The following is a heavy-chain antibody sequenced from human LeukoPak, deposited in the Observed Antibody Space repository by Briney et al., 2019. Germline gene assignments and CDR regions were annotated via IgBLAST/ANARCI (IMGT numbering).Heavy chain of an antibody. V-gene: IGHV1-2*02. D-gene: IGHD3-22*01. CDR2: INPSNGDT. J-gene: IGHJ5*02. CDR1: GYTFIDYY. Sequence: ASVKVSCKASGYTFIDYYMHWVRQAPGQGLEWMGWINPSNGDTKYAQKFQGRVTMTRDTSISTTYMELSRLRSDDTAVYYCAKNYYYDSSGYYGCFDPWGQGTLVTVSS. CDR3: AKNYYYDSSGYYGCFDP.